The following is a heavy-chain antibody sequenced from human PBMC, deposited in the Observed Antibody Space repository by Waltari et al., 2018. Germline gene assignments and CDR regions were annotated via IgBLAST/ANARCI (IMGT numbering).Heavy chain of an antibody. CDR1: GFTFNNYA. J-gene: IGHJ4*02. Sequence: EVQLLDSGGGLVQPGGSLRLSCTTSGFTFNNYAMCWVRQAPGKGLGWVSCIGASGDSTCYADSVKGRFTISRDNSKNTLFLQMNSLRVDDTAIYYCAKKDWGLTGTGLFDYWGQGTLVTVSS. CDR2: IGASGDST. CDR3: AKKDWGLTGTGLFDY. D-gene: IGHD1-20*01. V-gene: IGHV3-23*01.